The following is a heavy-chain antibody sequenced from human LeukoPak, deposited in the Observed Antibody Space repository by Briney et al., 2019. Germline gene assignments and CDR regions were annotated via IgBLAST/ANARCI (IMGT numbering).Heavy chain of an antibody. J-gene: IGHJ5*02. Sequence: GGSLRLSCAASGFTFSAYRMHWVRQAPGKGLEWVSVKGRFTISRDNAKNSLYLQMNSLRAEDTAVYYCARGYISPRMNWFDPWGQGTLVTVSS. V-gene: IGHV3-48*01. CDR1: GFTFSAYR. D-gene: IGHD3-16*02. CDR3: ARGYISPRMNWFDP.